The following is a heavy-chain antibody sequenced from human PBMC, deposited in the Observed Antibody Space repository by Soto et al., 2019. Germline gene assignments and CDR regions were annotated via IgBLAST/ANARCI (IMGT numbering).Heavy chain of an antibody. D-gene: IGHD2-15*01. CDR3: AREYCSGGSCYRGYNWFDP. CDR1: GGTFSSYA. V-gene: IGHV1-69*01. J-gene: IGHJ5*02. Sequence: QVQLVQSGAEVKKPGSSVKVSCKASGGTFSSYAISWVRQAPGQGLEGMGGIIPIFGTANYAQKFQGRVTITADESTSTAYMELSSLRSEDTAVYYCAREYCSGGSCYRGYNWFDPWGQGTLVTVSS. CDR2: IIPIFGTA.